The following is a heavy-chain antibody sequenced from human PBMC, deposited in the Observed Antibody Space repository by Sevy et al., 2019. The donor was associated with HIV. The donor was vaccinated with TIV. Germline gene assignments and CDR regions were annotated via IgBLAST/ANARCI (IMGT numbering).Heavy chain of an antibody. V-gene: IGHV3-74*03. CDR3: ARGGTASFDY. Sequence: GGSLRLSCEASGFTLSCCWMHWVRQAPGKGLVWVSRINNDGSTTTYADSVRGRFTISRDNAKNTLYLEMNSLRAEDTAVYYCARGGTASFDYWGQGTLVTVSS. CDR2: INNDGSTT. CDR1: GFTLSCCW. D-gene: IGHD1-1*01. J-gene: IGHJ4*02.